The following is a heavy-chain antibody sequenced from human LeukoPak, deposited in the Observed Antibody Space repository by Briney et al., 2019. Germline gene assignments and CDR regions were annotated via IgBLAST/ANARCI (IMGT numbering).Heavy chain of an antibody. D-gene: IGHD3-22*01. J-gene: IGHJ4*02. CDR2: IQQDGSET. CDR3: ATSPGYYYDSSGYYVDY. Sequence: GGSLRLSCAASGFTFSSYWMSWVRQAPGKGLEWVANIQQDGSETYYVDSVEGRFTISRDNAKNSLYLQMNSLRAEDTAVYYCATSPGYYYDSSGYYVDYWGQGTLVTVSS. CDR1: GFTFSSYW. V-gene: IGHV3-7*01.